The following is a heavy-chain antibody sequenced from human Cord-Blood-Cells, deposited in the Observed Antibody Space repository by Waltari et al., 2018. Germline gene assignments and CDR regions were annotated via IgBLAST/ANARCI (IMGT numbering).Heavy chain of an antibody. D-gene: IGHD6-13*01. Sequence: QGLEWMGWMNPNSGNTGYAQKFQGRVTITRNTSISTAYMELSSLRSEDTAVYYCARISSSWYYYYYYMDVWSKGTTVTVSS. CDR3: ARISSSWYYYYYYMDV. CDR2: MNPNSGNT. J-gene: IGHJ6*03. V-gene: IGHV1-8*03.